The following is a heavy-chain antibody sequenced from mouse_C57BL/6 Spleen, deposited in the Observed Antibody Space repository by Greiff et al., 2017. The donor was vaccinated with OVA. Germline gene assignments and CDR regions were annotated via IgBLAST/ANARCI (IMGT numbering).Heavy chain of an antibody. V-gene: IGHV1-47*01. CDR3: ARYGNYYAMDY. D-gene: IGHD2-1*01. J-gene: IGHJ4*01. CDR1: GYTFTTYP. CDR2: FHPYNDDT. Sequence: QVQLQQSGAELVKPGASVKMSCKASGYTFTTYPIEWMKQNHGKSLEWIGNFHPYNDDTKYNEKFKGKATITADTSSNTAYLQLSSLTSEDTAVYYCARYGNYYAMDYWGQGTSVTVSS.